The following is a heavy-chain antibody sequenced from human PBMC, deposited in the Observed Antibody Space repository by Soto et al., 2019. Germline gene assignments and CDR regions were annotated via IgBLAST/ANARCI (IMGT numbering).Heavy chain of an antibody. V-gene: IGHV4-34*01. CDR2: INHSGST. CDR1: GGSFSGYY. CDR3: ARGLKGYWSSTSFLPYYYGKDV. J-gene: IGHJ6*02. Sequence: SETLSLTCAVYGGSFSGYYWSWIRQPPGKGLEWIGEINHSGSTNYNPSLKSRVTISVDTSKNQFSLKLSSVTAADTAVYYCARGLKGYWSSTSFLPYYYGKDVWGQGTTVTVSS. D-gene: IGHD2-2*01.